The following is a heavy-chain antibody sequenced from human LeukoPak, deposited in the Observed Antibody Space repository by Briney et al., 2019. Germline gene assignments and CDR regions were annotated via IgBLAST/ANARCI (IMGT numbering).Heavy chain of an antibody. CDR3: ATERPGWYYYDSSGTRGDDAFDI. Sequence: GASVKVSCKASGGTFSSYAISWVRQAPGQGLEWMGGIIPIFGTAIYAQKFQGRVTMTEDTSTDTAYMELSSLRSEDTAVYYCATERPGWYYYDSSGTRGDDAFDIWGQGTMVTVSS. CDR1: GGTFSSYA. D-gene: IGHD3-22*01. CDR2: IIPIFGTA. V-gene: IGHV1-69*06. J-gene: IGHJ3*02.